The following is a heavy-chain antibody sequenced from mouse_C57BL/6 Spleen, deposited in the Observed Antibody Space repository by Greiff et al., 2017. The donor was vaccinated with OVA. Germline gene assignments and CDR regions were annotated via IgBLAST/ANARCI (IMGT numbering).Heavy chain of an antibody. V-gene: IGHV1-69*01. D-gene: IGHD1-1*01. CDR2: IDPSDSYT. CDR1: GYTFTSYW. J-gene: IGHJ3*01. CDR3: ARSNPYYYGSSYSWFAY. Sequence: VQLQQPGAELVMPGASVKLSCKASGYTFTSYWMHWVKQRPGQGLEWIGEIDPSDSYTNYNQKFKGKSTLTVDKSSSTAYMQLSSLTSEDSAVYYCARSNPYYYGSSYSWFAYWGQGTLVTVSA.